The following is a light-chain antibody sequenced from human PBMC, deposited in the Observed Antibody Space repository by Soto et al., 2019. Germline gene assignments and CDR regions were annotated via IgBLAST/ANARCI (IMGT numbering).Light chain of an antibody. CDR1: SSDIGGYNY. V-gene: IGLV2-14*03. CDR3: TSYISTITPVV. CDR2: DVS. J-gene: IGLJ2*01. Sequence: QSVLTQPASVSGSPGQSITISCTGTSSDIGGYNYVSWYQQHPGKAPKLMIYDVSNRPSGISNRFSGSKSGNTASLTISGRQAEDEADYYCTSYISTITPVVFGGGTKVTVL.